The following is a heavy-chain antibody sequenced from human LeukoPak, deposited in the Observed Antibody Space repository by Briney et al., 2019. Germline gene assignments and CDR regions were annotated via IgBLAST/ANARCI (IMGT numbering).Heavy chain of an antibody. J-gene: IGHJ4*02. CDR2: IKEDGSEK. Sequence: GGSLRLSCAASGFTISSYWMSWVRQAPGKGLEWVANIKEDGSEKYYVDSVKGRFTISRDNVKNSLYLQMNSLRAEDTAVYYCARGEDYYDSSGPNYWGQGTLVTVSS. CDR3: ARGEDYYDSSGPNY. V-gene: IGHV3-7*03. CDR1: GFTISSYW. D-gene: IGHD3-22*01.